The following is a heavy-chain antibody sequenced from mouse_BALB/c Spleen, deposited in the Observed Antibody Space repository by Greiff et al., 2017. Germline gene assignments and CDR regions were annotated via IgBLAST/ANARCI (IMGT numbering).Heavy chain of an antibody. D-gene: IGHD2-1*01. CDR1: GFNIKDYY. Sequence: EVQLQQSGAELVRSGASVKLSCTASGFNIKDYYMHWVKQRPEQGLEWIGWIDPENGDTEYAPKFQGKATMTADTSSNTAYLQLSSLTSEVTAVYYGNAYGNYVLAYWGQGTLVTVSA. J-gene: IGHJ3*01. CDR3: NAYGNYVLAY. V-gene: IGHV14-4*02. CDR2: IDPENGDT.